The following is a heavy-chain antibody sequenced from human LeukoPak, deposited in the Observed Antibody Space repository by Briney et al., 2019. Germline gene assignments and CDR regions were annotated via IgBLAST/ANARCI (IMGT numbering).Heavy chain of an antibody. CDR1: GFTFSRYW. CDR2: IKQDGSEK. V-gene: IGHV3-7*03. Sequence: PGGSLRLSCTASGFTFSRYWLSWVRQAPGKGLEWVASIKQDGSEKSYVDSVKGRFTISRDSSKNTLYLQMNSLRAEDTAVYYCAKALRVAAARYYFDYWGQGTLVTVSS. J-gene: IGHJ4*02. D-gene: IGHD6-13*01. CDR3: AKALRVAAARYYFDY.